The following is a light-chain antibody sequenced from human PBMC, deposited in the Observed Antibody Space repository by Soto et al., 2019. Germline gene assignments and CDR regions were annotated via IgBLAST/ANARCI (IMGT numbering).Light chain of an antibody. CDR3: QQANSFPLT. Sequence: DIQMTQSPSSVSASVGDRVTITCRASQGIVSWLVWYQQKPGKAPKLLISGASSLQSGVPSRFSGSGSGTDFTLTISSLQPEDFATYYCQQANSFPLTFGGGTKVEVK. CDR1: QGIVSW. V-gene: IGKV1-12*01. CDR2: GAS. J-gene: IGKJ4*01.